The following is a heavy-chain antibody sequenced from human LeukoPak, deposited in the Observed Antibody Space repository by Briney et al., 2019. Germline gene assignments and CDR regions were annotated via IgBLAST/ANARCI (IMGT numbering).Heavy chain of an antibody. D-gene: IGHD2-2*01. V-gene: IGHV3-48*04. CDR2: VSSSGGTI. J-gene: IGHJ6*03. CDR1: GFTFSTYT. CDR3: ARVGTTNYYCYYMDV. Sequence: GGSLRLSCAASGFTFSTYTMNWVRQAPGKGLEWVSYVSSSGGTIYYADSVRGRFTISRDNAKNSLYLQMNSLRAEDTAVYYCARVGTTNYYCYYMDVWGKGTTVTVSS.